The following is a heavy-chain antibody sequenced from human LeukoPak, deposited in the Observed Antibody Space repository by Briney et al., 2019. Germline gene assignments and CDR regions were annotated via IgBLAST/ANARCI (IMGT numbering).Heavy chain of an antibody. D-gene: IGHD4-17*01. CDR1: GFTFDDYA. CDR2: ISWDGGST. CDR3: AKDTCAVTTCYLDY. Sequence: PGGSLRLSCAASGFTFDDYAMHWVRQAPGKGLEWVSLISWDGGSTYYADSVKGRFTISRDNSKNSLYLQMNSLRAEDTALYYCAKDTCAVTTCYLDYWGQGTLVTVSS. V-gene: IGHV3-43D*03. J-gene: IGHJ4*02.